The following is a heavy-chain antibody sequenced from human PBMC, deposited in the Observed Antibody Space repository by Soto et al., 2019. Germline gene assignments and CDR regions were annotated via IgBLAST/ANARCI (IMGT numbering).Heavy chain of an antibody. Sequence: SETLFHTCTVSGGSISSYYWSWIRQPPGKGLEWIGYIYYSGSTNYNPSLKSRVTISVDTSKNQFSLKLSSVTAADTAVYYCASSNLAAAGFYYYGMDVCGRGTTV. V-gene: IGHV4-59*01. J-gene: IGHJ6*02. CDR3: ASSNLAAAGFYYYGMDV. D-gene: IGHD6-13*01. CDR1: GGSISSYY. CDR2: IYYSGST.